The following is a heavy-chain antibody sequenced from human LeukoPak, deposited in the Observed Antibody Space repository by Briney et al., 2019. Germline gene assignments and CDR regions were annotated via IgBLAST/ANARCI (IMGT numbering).Heavy chain of an antibody. Sequence: SETLSLTCTVSGGSISSYYWGWIRQPPGRGLEWIGEINHRRSTYYNPSLKSRVTISVDTSKNQFSLKLSSVTAADTAVYYCARGLEWSGVSFDYWGQGTLVTVSS. V-gene: IGHV4-34*01. CDR2: INHRRST. J-gene: IGHJ4*02. CDR3: ARGLEWSGVSFDY. CDR1: GGSISSYY. D-gene: IGHD3-3*01.